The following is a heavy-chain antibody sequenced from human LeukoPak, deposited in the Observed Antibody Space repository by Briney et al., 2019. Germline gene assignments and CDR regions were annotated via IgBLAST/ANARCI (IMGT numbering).Heavy chain of an antibody. CDR1: GFTFSNYA. V-gene: IGHV3-21*01. J-gene: IGHJ3*02. Sequence: KPGGPLRLSCTASGFTFSNYAMSWVRQAPGKGLEWVSSISSSSSYIYYADSVKGRFTISRDNAKNSLYLQMNSLRAEDTAVYYCARDCIRDTVFDIWGQGTMVTVSS. D-gene: IGHD4-17*01. CDR3: ARDCIRDTVFDI. CDR2: ISSSSSYI.